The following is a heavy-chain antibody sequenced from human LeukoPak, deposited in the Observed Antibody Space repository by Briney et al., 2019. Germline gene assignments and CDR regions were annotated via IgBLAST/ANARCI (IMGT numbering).Heavy chain of an antibody. J-gene: IGHJ6*02. CDR1: GFTFSSYW. V-gene: IGHV3-7*01. D-gene: IGHD3-3*01. CDR2: IKQDGSEK. CDR3: ARDAETYYDFWSGLFGMDV. Sequence: GGSLRLSCAASGFTFSSYWMSWVRQAPGKGLEWVANIKQDGSEKYYVDSVKGRFTISRDNAKNSLYLQMNSLRAEDTAVYYCARDAETYYDFWSGLFGMDVWGQGTTVTVSS.